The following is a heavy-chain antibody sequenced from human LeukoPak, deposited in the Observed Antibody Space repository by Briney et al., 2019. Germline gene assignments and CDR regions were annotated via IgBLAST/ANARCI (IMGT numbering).Heavy chain of an antibody. J-gene: IGHJ4*02. V-gene: IGHV1-2*02. Sequence: GASVKVSCKASGYSFTDYYIHWVRQAPGQGLEWMGWINPHSGGRNLAQKFQGRVAMTKDTSTSTVYMELSSLRSEDTAVYYCARSQYITMIVARLYQFDDWGQGTLVTVSS. CDR2: INPHSGGR. D-gene: IGHD3-22*01. CDR1: GYSFTDYY. CDR3: ARSQYITMIVARLYQFDD.